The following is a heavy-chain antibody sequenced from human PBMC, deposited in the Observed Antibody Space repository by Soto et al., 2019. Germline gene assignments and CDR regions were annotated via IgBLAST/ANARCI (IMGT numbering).Heavy chain of an antibody. J-gene: IGHJ4*02. Sequence: VQLVESGGGLIQPGGSLRLSCAASGFTVSNNHMTWVRQAAGKGLELVSFVHGGGSTSYADSVKGRFTISSDNSKNTLYLQMVSLRAEDTAIYYCAGRLTTAASLDYWGRGTLVTVSS. CDR2: VHGGGST. CDR3: AGRLTTAASLDY. V-gene: IGHV3-53*01. CDR1: GFTVSNNH. D-gene: IGHD3-16*01.